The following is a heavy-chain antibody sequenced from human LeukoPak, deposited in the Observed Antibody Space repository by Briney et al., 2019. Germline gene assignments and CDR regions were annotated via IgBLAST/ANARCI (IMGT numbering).Heavy chain of an antibody. CDR2: IGGSGEST. CDR3: AKTSLGHHPSYSTMDV. CDR1: GFIFSTYG. V-gene: IGHV3-23*01. J-gene: IGHJ6*02. D-gene: IGHD2-15*01. Sequence: GGSPRLSCAASGFIFSTYGMIWVRQAPGKGLEWVAGIGGSGESTFYPDSVQGRFTISRDNSKNTLYLQVNSLRAEDTAVYYCAKTSLGHHPSYSTMDVWGQGTTVTVSS.